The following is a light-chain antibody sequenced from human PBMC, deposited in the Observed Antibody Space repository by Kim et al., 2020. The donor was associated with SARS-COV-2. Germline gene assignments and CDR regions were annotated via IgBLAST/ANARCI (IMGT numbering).Light chain of an antibody. Sequence: SSELTQDPAVSVALGQTVRITCQGNSLRKFYASWYQQKPGQAPVLVFYGYNYRPSGIPDRFSGSASGNTASLTITGAQAEDEADYYCDSRDSSGNRLLFGGGTKLTVL. J-gene: IGLJ2*01. CDR3: DSRDSSGNRLL. CDR2: GYN. CDR1: SLRKFY. V-gene: IGLV3-19*01.